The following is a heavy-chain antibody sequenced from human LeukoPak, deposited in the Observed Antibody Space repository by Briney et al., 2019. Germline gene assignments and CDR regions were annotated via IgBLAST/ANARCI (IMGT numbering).Heavy chain of an antibody. D-gene: IGHD2-2*01. Sequence: SVKVSCKASGGTFSSYAVSWVRQAPGQGLEWMGRIIPILGIANYAQKFQGRVTITADKSTSTAYMELSSLRSEDTAVYYCARSPGGDQYCSSTSCYVLNWFDPWGQGTLVTVSS. V-gene: IGHV1-69*04. CDR2: IIPILGIA. J-gene: IGHJ5*02. CDR3: ARSPGGDQYCSSTSCYVLNWFDP. CDR1: GGTFSSYA.